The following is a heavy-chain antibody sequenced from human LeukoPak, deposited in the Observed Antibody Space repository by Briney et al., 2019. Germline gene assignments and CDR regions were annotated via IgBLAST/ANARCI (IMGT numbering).Heavy chain of an antibody. CDR3: AKDDPHQRFDN. J-gene: IGHJ4*02. D-gene: IGHD2-2*01. V-gene: IGHV1-2*02. Sequence: ASVKVSCKASGYVFASHWLHWVRQAPGQRLEWVGYIKPDSDATDLAQRFQGRVTLTRDTSIGTAYLELNGLTADDTAVYFCAKDDPHQRFDNWGQGTLVTVSS. CDR2: IKPDSDAT. CDR1: GYVFASHW.